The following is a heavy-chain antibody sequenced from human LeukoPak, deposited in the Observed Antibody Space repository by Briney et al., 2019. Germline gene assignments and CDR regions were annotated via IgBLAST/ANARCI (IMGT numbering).Heavy chain of an antibody. V-gene: IGHV3-7*01. CDR2: IKQDESER. J-gene: IGHJ6*03. CDR1: GFSFSSYW. D-gene: IGHD3-10*01. Sequence: GGSLRLSCEGSGFSFSSYWMTWVRQSPGKGPEWVANIKQDESERYTVDSVKGRFTISRDNAKNSVYLHMNSLRAEDTALYYCARLSAYYYGSFFYYYMDVWGKGTTVTVSS. CDR3: ARLSAYYYGSFFYYYMDV.